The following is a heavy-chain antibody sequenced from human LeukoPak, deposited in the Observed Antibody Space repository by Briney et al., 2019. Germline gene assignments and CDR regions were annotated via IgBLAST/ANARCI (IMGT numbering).Heavy chain of an antibody. J-gene: IGHJ5*02. CDR1: GGSFSGYY. CDR3: ARLTGTPGHNWFDP. D-gene: IGHD1-1*01. Sequence: PSETLSPTCAVYGGSFSGYYWSWLRQPPGKGLEWIGSIYYSGSTYYNPSLKSRVTISVDTSKNQFSLKLSSVTAADTAVYYCARLTGTPGHNWFDPWGQGTLVTVSS. CDR2: IYYSGST. V-gene: IGHV4-34*01.